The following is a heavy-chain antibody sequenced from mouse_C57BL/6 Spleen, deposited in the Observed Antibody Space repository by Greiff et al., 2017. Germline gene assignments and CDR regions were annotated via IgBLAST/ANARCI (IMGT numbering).Heavy chain of an antibody. V-gene: IGHV1-15*01. Sequence: QVQLKESGAELVRPGASVTLSCKASGYTFTDYEMHWVKQTPVHGLAWIGAIDPETGGTAYNQKSKGKAILTADKSSSTAYMELRSLTSESSAVYYCTRSKFAYWGQGTLGTVSA. CDR3: TRSKFAY. CDR2: IDPETGGT. J-gene: IGHJ3*01. CDR1: GYTFTDYE.